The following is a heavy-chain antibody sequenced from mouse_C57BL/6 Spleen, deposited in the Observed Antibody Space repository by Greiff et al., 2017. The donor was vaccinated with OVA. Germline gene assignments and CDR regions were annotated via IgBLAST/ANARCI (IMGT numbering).Heavy chain of an antibody. CDR1: GYTFTDYY. CDR2: IYPGSGNT. CDR3: SKDRYAMDY. J-gene: IGHJ4*01. Sequence: VQLVESGAELVRPGASVKLSCKASGYTFTDYYINWVKQRPGQGLEWIARIYPGSGNTYYNEKFKGKATLTAEKSSSTAYMQLSSLTSEDSAVYFCSKDRYAMDYWGQGTSVTVSS. V-gene: IGHV1-76*01.